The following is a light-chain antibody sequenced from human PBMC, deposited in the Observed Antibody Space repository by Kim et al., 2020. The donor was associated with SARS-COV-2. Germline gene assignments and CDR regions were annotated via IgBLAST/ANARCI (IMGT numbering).Light chain of an antibody. CDR3: QHNKT. J-gene: IGKJ1*01. CDR1: QRVSGH. V-gene: IGKV3-11*01. Sequence: APRFSSPGERAARSCRASQRVSGHLTSYQQKPGQAPRLLIYDASNRATGIPARFSGSGSGTDLTLTISSLEPEDFAVYYCQHNKTFGQGTKVDIK. CDR2: DAS.